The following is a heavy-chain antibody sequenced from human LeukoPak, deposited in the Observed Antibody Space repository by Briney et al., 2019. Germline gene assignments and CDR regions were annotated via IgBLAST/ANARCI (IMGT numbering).Heavy chain of an antibody. CDR3: ARGRLTSDYDFWSGYYTDYYYYGMDV. CDR1: GDTFTSYD. V-gene: IGHV1-8*01. D-gene: IGHD3-3*01. Sequence: ASVKVSCKASGDTFTSYDINWVRQATGQGLEWMGWMNPNSGNTGYAQKFQGRVTMTRNTSISTAYMELSSLRSEDTAVYYCARGRLTSDYDFWSGYYTDYYYYGMDVWGQGTTVTVSS. J-gene: IGHJ6*02. CDR2: MNPNSGNT.